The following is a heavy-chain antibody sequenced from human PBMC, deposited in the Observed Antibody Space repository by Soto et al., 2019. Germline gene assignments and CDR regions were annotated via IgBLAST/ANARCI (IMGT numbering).Heavy chain of an antibody. V-gene: IGHV4-59*01. J-gene: IGHJ6*03. CDR3: ARGGRAAYYYYLGV. CDR1: GGSINTYY. CDR2: IYYSGST. Sequence: PSETLSLTCNVSGGSINTYYWSWIRQPPGKGLEWIGYIYYSGSTNYNPSLKSRVTMSVDTSKNQFSLKLSSVTAADTAVYYCARGGRAAYYYYLGVWGKGTTVTVSS.